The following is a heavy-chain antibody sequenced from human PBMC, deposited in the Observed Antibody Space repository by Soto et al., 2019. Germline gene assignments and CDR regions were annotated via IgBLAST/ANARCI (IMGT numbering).Heavy chain of an antibody. CDR3: ARNGANSGSYSEYFQH. V-gene: IGHV4-39*01. CDR1: GDSISSSTYF. D-gene: IGHD1-26*01. Sequence: QLQLQESGPGLVKASETLSLICTVSGDSISSSTYFWGWIRQPPGKGLEWIGSIDYSGTTYYNTSLRTRATISVDTSKNQFSLMLTSVTAADTAVYYCARNGANSGSYSEYFQHWGQGTLVTVSS. CDR2: IDYSGTT. J-gene: IGHJ1*01.